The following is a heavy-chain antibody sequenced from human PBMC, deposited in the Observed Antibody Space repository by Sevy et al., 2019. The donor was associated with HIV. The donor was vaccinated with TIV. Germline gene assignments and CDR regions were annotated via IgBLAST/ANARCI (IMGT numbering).Heavy chain of an antibody. J-gene: IGHJ4*02. CDR2: INAISSNI. CDR1: GFIFSSYV. D-gene: IGHD2-15*01. CDR3: ARHLFSGGNAVYGY. V-gene: IGHV3-21*01. Sequence: GGSLRLSCAASGFIFSSYVMSWVRQAPGKGLEWVSSINAISSNIYYADSVKGRFTISRDNAENSLYLQMNSVRAEDTAVYYCARHLFSGGNAVYGYWGQGTLVTVSS.